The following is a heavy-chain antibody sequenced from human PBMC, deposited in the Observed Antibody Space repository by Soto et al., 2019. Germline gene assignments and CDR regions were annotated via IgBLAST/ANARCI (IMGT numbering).Heavy chain of an antibody. Sequence: EVQLLESGGGLVQPGGSLRLSCAASGFTFSNYAMSWVRQAPGKGLEWVSTVSGSGISTYYADSVKGRFTFSRDNSKNTLYLQMNSLRAEDTARYYCARASYGDDGLNQWGQGTLVTVSS. D-gene: IGHD3-16*01. V-gene: IGHV3-23*01. CDR3: ARASYGDDGLNQ. J-gene: IGHJ4*02. CDR1: GFTFSNYA. CDR2: VSGSGIST.